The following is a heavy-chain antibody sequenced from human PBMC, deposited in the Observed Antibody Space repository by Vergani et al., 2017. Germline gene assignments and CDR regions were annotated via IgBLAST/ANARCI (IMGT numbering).Heavy chain of an antibody. CDR3: AGGVPYGGNSYYYYYGMDV. D-gene: IGHD4-23*01. Sequence: QVQLVQSGAEVKKPGSSVKVSCKASGGTFSSYTISWVRQAPGQGLEWMGRIIPILGIANYAQKFQVRVTITADKSTSTAYMERSRLRSEDTAVYYCAGGVPYGGNSYYYYYGMDVWGQGTTVTVSS. CDR1: GGTFSSYT. V-gene: IGHV1-69*02. CDR2: IIPILGIA. J-gene: IGHJ6*02.